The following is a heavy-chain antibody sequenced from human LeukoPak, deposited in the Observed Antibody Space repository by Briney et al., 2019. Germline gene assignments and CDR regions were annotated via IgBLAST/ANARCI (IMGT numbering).Heavy chain of an antibody. CDR3: ARHGPYYYGSGSYDYYYYGMDV. V-gene: IGHV4-59*08. J-gene: IGHJ6*02. Sequence: SETLPLTCTVSGGSISSYYWSWIRQPPGKGLEWIGYIYYSGSTNYNPSLKSRVTISVDTSKNQFSLKLSSVTAADTAVYYCARHGPYYYGSGSYDYYYYGMDVWGQGTTVTVSS. CDR1: GGSISSYY. D-gene: IGHD3-10*01. CDR2: IYYSGST.